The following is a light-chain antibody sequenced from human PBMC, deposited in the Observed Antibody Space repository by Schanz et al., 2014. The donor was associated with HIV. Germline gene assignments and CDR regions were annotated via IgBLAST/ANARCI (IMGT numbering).Light chain of an antibody. J-gene: IGKJ4*01. Sequence: EIVLTQSPGTLSLSPGERATLSCRASQSVSSSYLAWYQQKPGQAPRLLIYDASNRAPGIPARFSGSGSGTDFSLTISGLEPEDFAVYYCQQRSHWPSLTFGGGTKVEIK. V-gene: IGKV3D-20*02. CDR3: QQRSHWPSLT. CDR2: DAS. CDR1: QSVSSSY.